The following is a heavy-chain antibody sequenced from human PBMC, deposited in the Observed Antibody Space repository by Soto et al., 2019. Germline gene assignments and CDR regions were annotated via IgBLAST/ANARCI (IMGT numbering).Heavy chain of an antibody. CDR1: GGSISSGGYY. J-gene: IGHJ5*02. CDR2: IYHSGTT. D-gene: IGHD2-15*01. V-gene: IGHV4-31*03. Sequence: PSETLSLTCTVSGGSISSGGYYWSWIRQHPGKGLEWIGYIYHSGTTYYNPSLKSRVTISVDTSKNEFSLKLTSVTAADTAVDKWGRVGGNKLLGWFAPWGQG. CDR3: GRVGGNKLLGWFAP.